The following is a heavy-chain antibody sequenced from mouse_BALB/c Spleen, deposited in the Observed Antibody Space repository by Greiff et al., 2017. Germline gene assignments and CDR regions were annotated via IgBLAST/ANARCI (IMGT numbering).Heavy chain of an antibody. D-gene: IGHD2-4*01. CDR1: GFTFSSFG. Sequence: EVKLVESGGGLVQPGGSRKLSCAASGFTFSSFGMHWVRQAPEKGLEWVAYISSGSSTIYYADTVKGRFTISRDNPKNTLFLQMTSLRSEDTAMYYCARGNYYDYGYAMDYWGQGTSVTVSS. CDR2: ISSGSSTI. J-gene: IGHJ4*01. V-gene: IGHV5-17*02. CDR3: ARGNYYDYGYAMDY.